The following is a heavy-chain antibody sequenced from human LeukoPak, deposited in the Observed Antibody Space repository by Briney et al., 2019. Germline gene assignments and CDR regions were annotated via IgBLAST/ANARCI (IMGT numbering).Heavy chain of an antibody. V-gene: IGHV1-69*05. CDR3: AGELGDFWSGYYPY. J-gene: IGHJ4*02. Sequence: PGASVKVSCKASGGTFSSYAISWVRQAPGQGLEWMGGIIPIFGTANYAQKFQGRVTITTDESTSTAYRELSSLRSEDTAVYYCAGELGDFWSGYYPYWGQGTLVTVSS. CDR2: IIPIFGTA. D-gene: IGHD3-3*01. CDR1: GGTFSSYA.